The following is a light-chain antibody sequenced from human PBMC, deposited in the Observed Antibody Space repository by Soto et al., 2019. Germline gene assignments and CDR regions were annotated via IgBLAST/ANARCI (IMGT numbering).Light chain of an antibody. V-gene: IGKV3-20*01. J-gene: IGKJ4*01. CDR3: QQYGSSPLT. CDR1: QSLSSSY. Sequence: EIVLTQSPGTLSLSPGERATLSCRASQSLSSSYLAWYQQKPGQAPRLLIYDASSRATGIPDRFSGSGSGTDFTLSMSRVGPEDYAVYYCQQYGSSPLTFGGGTKVEIK. CDR2: DAS.